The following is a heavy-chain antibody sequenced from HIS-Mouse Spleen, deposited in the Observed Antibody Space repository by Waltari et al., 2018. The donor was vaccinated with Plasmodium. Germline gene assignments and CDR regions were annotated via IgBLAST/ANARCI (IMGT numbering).Heavy chain of an antibody. V-gene: IGHV4-31*01. CDR1: GGSISSGGYY. D-gene: IGHD6-13*01. CDR3: ARSIAATVTFYFDY. J-gene: IGHJ4*02. Sequence: QVQLQESGPGLVKPSQTLSLTCTVSGGSISSGGYYWSWFRQHPGKGLEGIGYNYYRGGTYDNPSLKSLVTISVDTSKNQCSLKLSSVTAADTTVYYCARSIAATVTFYFDYWGQGTLVTVSS. CDR2: NYYRGGT.